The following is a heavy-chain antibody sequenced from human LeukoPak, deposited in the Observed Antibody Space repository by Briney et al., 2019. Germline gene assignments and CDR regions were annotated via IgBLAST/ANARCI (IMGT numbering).Heavy chain of an antibody. CDR2: ISASGSSA. D-gene: IGHD2-15*01. CDR3: AKGGDVVLVAAPSNYLDV. V-gene: IGHV3-23*01. Sequence: GGSLRLSCAASGFTFKNYAMSWVRQAPGRGLEWVLGISASGSSAYYADPVKGRFTISRDNSNNMVYLNMNNLRADDTAVYYCAKGGDVVLVAAPSNYLDVWGKGTTVTVSS. J-gene: IGHJ6*03. CDR1: GFTFKNYA.